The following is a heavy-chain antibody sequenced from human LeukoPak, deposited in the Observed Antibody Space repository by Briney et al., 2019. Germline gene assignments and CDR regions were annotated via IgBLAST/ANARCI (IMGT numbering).Heavy chain of an antibody. CDR2: IFGAGTT. D-gene: IGHD2-15*01. CDR3: ARAIQFGGYFDY. J-gene: IGHJ4*02. V-gene: IGHV3-53*01. CDR1: GFTLSGDY. Sequence: GGSLRLSCAASGFTLSGDYMSWVRQAPGKGLEWVSVIFGAGTTYYADSVKGRFTISRDNSKNTLFLQMNSLRAEDTAVYYCARAIQFGGYFDYWRQGTLVTVST.